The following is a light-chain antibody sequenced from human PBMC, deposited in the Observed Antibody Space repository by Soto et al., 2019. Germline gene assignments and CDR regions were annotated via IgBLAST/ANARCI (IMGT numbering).Light chain of an antibody. CDR3: NSYAGSNNWV. Sequence: QSALTQPPSASGSPGQSVTISCTGTSSDVGGYNYVSWFQQHPGKAPKLMIYEVSKRPSGVPGRFSGSKSGNTASLTVSGLQAEDEADYYCNSYAGSNNWVFGGGTQLTVL. CDR1: SSDVGGYNY. CDR2: EVS. V-gene: IGLV2-8*01. J-gene: IGLJ3*02.